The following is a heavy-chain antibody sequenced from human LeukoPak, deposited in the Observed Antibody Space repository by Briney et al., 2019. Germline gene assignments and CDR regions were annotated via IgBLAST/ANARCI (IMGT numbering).Heavy chain of an antibody. Sequence: GGSLRLSCAASGSTFSSYGMNWVRQAPGKGLEWVSYISSSGSTIYYADSVKGRFTISRDNAKNSLYLQMNSLRAEDTAVYYCARDRAMWFGELQGMDVWGQGTTVTVSS. CDR3: ARDRAMWFGELQGMDV. CDR2: ISSSGSTI. V-gene: IGHV3-48*03. J-gene: IGHJ6*02. CDR1: GSTFSSYG. D-gene: IGHD3-10*01.